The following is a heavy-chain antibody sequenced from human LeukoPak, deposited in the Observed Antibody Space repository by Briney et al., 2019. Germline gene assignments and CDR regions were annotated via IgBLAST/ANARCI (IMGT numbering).Heavy chain of an antibody. CDR1: GASISGSGYY. CDR2: IYYTGNT. J-gene: IGHJ4*02. V-gene: IGHV4-39*01. Sequence: SETLSLTCAVSGASISGSGYYLGWIRQPPGKGLEWIGSIYYTGNTYYNASLKSRVTISIDTSKNQISLRLTSVTAADTAMYYCARQTGSGLFTLPGGQGTLVTVSS. D-gene: IGHD3/OR15-3a*01. CDR3: ARQTGSGLFTLP.